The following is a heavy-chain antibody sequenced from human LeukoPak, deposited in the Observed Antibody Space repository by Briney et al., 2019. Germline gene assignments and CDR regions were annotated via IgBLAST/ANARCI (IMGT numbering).Heavy chain of an antibody. CDR3: ARTTDYNWFDP. CDR1: GFTFSSYG. J-gene: IGHJ5*02. Sequence: PGRSLRLSCAASGFTFSSYGMHWVRQAPGKGLEWVAVIWYDGSNKYYADSVKGRFTITRDNSKNTLYLQMNSLRAEDTAVYYCARTTDYNWFDPWGQGTLVTVSS. D-gene: IGHD1-1*01. CDR2: IWYDGSNK. V-gene: IGHV3-33*01.